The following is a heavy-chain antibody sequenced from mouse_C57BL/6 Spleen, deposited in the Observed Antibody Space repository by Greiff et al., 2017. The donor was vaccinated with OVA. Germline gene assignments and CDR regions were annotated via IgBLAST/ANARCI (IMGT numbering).Heavy chain of an antibody. V-gene: IGHV1-50*01. CDR3: ASSGYDY. J-gene: IGHJ2*01. CDR1: GYTFTSYW. D-gene: IGHD2-2*01. CDR2: IDPSDSYT. Sequence: QVHVKQPGAELVKPGASVKLSCKASGYTFTSYWMQWVKQRPGQGLEWIGEIDPSDSYTNYNQKLKGKATLTVDTSSSTAYMQLSSLTSEDSAVYSCASSGYDYWGPGTTLTVSS.